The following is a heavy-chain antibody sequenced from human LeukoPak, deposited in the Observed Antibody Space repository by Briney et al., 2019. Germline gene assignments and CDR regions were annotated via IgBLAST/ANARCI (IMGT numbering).Heavy chain of an antibody. J-gene: IGHJ4*02. CDR1: GGSISSYY. CDR2: IYYSGST. V-gene: IGHV4-59*01. Sequence: KPSETLSLTCTVSGGSISSYYWSWIRQPPRKGLEWIGYIYYSGSTNYNPSLKGRVTISVDTSKNQFSLKLSSVTAADTAVYYCASYDYSSRFDYWGQGTLVTVSS. CDR3: ASYDYSSRFDY. D-gene: IGHD6-13*01.